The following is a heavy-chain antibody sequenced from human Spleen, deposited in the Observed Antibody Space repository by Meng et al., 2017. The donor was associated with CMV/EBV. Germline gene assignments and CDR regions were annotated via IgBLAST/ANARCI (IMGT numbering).Heavy chain of an antibody. CDR3: ASLEYCSSTSCYRNWFDP. CDR2: IYYSGST. J-gene: IGHJ5*02. CDR1: GGSISSGGYY. Sequence: SETLSLTCTVSGGSISSGGYYWSWIRQHPGKGLEWIGYIYYSGSTYYNPSLKSRVTISVDTSKNQFSLKLSSVTAADTAVYYCASLEYCSSTSCYRNWFDPWGQGTLVTVSS. V-gene: IGHV4-31*03. D-gene: IGHD2-2*01.